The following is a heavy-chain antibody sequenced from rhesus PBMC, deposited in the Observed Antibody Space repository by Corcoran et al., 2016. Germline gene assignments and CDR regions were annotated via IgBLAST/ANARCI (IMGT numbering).Heavy chain of an antibody. CDR2: IDPSDSDT. V-gene: IGHV5-2*01. J-gene: IGHJ4*01. CDR1: GYRFNSSW. Sequence: EVQLVQSGAEVKRPVEALTISCKTSGYRFNSSWYSWVSQLPGKGLEWRGAIDPSDSDTRDSPSFQGQVTISADKSISTTYLQWSSLKASDSATYYCAKGYSGYSYLYYFDYWGQGVLVTVSS. D-gene: IGHD5-24*01. CDR3: AKGYSGYSYLYYFDY.